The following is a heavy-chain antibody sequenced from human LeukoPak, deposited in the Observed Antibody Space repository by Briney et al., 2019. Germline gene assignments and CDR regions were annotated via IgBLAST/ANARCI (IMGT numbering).Heavy chain of an antibody. D-gene: IGHD5-12*01. CDR1: GFTFDDYA. J-gene: IGHJ3*02. Sequence: GRSLRLSCAASGFTFDDYAMHWVRQAPGKGLEWVSGISWNSGSIGYADSVKGRFTISRDNAKNSLYLQMNSLRAEDTALYYCAKDTQSLRLGGAFDIWCQGTMVTVSS. V-gene: IGHV3-9*01. CDR3: AKDTQSLRLGGAFDI. CDR2: ISWNSGSI.